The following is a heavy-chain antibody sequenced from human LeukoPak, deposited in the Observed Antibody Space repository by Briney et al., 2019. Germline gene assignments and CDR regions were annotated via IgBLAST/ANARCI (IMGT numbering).Heavy chain of an antibody. CDR1: GGSISSGDYS. CDR2: IYNSGST. Sequence: SQTLSLICIVSGGSISSGDYSWTWIRQHPGKGLEWIGYIYNSGSTSYKPSLKSRVTISEDTSQNRFSLKLSSVTAADTAVYYCARHTRNHGMEVWGQGTTVTVSS. CDR3: ARHTRNHGMEV. D-gene: IGHD1-14*01. J-gene: IGHJ6*02. V-gene: IGHV4-31*03.